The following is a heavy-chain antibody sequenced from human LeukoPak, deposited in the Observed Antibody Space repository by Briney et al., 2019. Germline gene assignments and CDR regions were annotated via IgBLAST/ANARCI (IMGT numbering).Heavy chain of an antibody. D-gene: IGHD3-22*01. Sequence: SQTLSLTCTVSGGSISSGDYYWSWIRQPPGKGLEWIGYIYYSGSTYYNPSLKSRVTISVDTSKNQFSLKLSSVTAADTAVYYCASRKKYYYDSSGSKNFDYWGQGTLVAVSS. CDR3: ASRKKYYYDSSGSKNFDY. CDR1: GGSISSGDYY. J-gene: IGHJ4*02. V-gene: IGHV4-30-4*08. CDR2: IYYSGST.